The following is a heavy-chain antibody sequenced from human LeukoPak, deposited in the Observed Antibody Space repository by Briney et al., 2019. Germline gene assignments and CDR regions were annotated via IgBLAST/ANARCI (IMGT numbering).Heavy chain of an antibody. V-gene: IGHV4-39*07. CDR2: IYYSGST. J-gene: IGHJ6*03. CDR3: ASHKWELLRPGNTYYYYYYMDV. Sequence: PSETLSLTCTVSGGSISSSSYYWGWIRQPPGKGLEWIGSIYYSGSTNYNPSLKSRVTISVDTSKNQFSLKLSSVTAADTAVYYCASHKWELLRPGNTYYYYYYMDVWGKGTTVTVSS. D-gene: IGHD1-26*01. CDR1: GGSISSSSYY.